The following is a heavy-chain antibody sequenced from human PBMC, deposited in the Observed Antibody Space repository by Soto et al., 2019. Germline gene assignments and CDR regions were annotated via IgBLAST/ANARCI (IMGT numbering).Heavy chain of an antibody. Sequence: SETLSLTCAVYGGSFSGYYWSWIRQPPGKGLEWIGEINHSGSTNYNPSLKSRVTISVDTSKNQFSLKLSPVTAADTAVYYCAREGSDYGDIVKPYHDAFDIWGQGTMVTVSS. CDR1: GGSFSGYY. J-gene: IGHJ3*02. CDR3: AREGSDYGDIVKPYHDAFDI. V-gene: IGHV4-34*01. D-gene: IGHD4-17*01. CDR2: INHSGST.